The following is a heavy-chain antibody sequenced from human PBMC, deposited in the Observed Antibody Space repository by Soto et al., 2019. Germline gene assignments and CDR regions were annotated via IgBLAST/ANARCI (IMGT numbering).Heavy chain of an antibody. CDR2: IDSDTTT. CDR3: AIMSN. V-gene: IGHV3-53*01. CDR1: GFTVSSNY. Sequence: GGSLRLSCAASGFTVSSNYMNWVRQAPGKGLEWVSMIDSDTTTSYAASVKGRFTINRDNFKNTLHLQMTSLRAKDTAVYYCAIMSNWGQGTLVTVSS. D-gene: IGHD6-6*01. J-gene: IGHJ4*02.